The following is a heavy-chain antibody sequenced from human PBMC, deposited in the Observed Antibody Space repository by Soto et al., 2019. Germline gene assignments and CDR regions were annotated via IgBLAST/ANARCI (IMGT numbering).Heavy chain of an antibody. CDR3: ARLLNFLSPYDF. V-gene: IGHV4-39*01. CDR1: GGSISISSNS. J-gene: IGHJ4*02. CDR2: IYYSGST. Sequence: SGALSLTSTVSGGSISISSNSWAWIREPPGKGLEWIGSIYYSGSTYYNPSLKSRVTISVDTAKNQFSLKLSSVTAADTAVYYCARLLNFLSPYDFWGQGTLVTVSS.